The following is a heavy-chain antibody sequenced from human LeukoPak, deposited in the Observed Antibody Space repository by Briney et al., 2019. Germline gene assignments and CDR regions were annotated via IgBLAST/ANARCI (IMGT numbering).Heavy chain of an antibody. J-gene: IGHJ6*03. CDR3: ARGPPWDYYYYMDV. CDR1: GGSISSYY. Sequence: ASETLSLTCTVSGGSISSYYWSWIRQPAGKGLEWIGRIYTSGSTNYNPSLKSRVTIPVDTSKNQFSLKLSSVTAADTAVYYCARGPPWDYYYYMDVWGKGTTVTVSS. V-gene: IGHV4-4*07. CDR2: IYTSGST.